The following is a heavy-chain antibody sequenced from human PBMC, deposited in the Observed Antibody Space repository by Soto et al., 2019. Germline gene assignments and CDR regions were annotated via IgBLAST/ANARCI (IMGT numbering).Heavy chain of an antibody. J-gene: IGHJ4*02. CDR1: GFTFSTYS. Sequence: PVGSLRLSCAASGFTFSTYSLNWVRQAPGKGLEWISYIDRSGNIIHYADSVKGRFTISRDNARNSLYLQMNSLTDEDTAVYYCARDGWAYGDYYFDSWGQGTLVTVSS. CDR3: ARDGWAYGDYYFDS. V-gene: IGHV3-48*02. CDR2: IDRSGNII. D-gene: IGHD4-17*01.